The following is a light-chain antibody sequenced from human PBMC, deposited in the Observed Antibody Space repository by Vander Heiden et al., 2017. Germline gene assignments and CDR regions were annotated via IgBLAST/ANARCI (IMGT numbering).Light chain of an antibody. V-gene: IGLV2-23*01. CDR3: CSYGNGGAVV. J-gene: IGLJ2*01. CDR2: VGN. CDR1: SSDVGNY. Sequence: QSALTPPASVSGSPGQSITISCTGTSSDVGNYVSWYQQLPGKAPKLLIYVGNVRPSGVSSRFTGSRSGNTAPLTISGLQAEDEGDYYCCSYGNGGAVVFGGGTKLTVL.